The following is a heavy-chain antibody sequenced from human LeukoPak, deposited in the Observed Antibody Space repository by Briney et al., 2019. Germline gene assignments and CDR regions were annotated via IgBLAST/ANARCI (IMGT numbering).Heavy chain of an antibody. CDR1: GFDVGRNY. D-gene: IGHD6-13*01. Sequence: GGSLRLSCAASGFDVGRNYMTWVRQAPGKGLEWVSFIYSGGATYYADSVRGRFTISRDSSKNTLYLQTNSLRVEDTAVYYCARVPGYSWGQGTLVTVSS. J-gene: IGHJ4*02. CDR2: IYSGGAT. V-gene: IGHV3-53*01. CDR3: ARVPGYS.